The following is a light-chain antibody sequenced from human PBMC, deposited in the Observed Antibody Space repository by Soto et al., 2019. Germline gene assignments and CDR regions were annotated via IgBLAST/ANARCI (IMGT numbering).Light chain of an antibody. V-gene: IGLV1-40*01. J-gene: IGLJ1*01. CDR2: SNA. Sequence: QSVLTQPPSVSEAPGQRVTISCTGTSSDIGAGYDVHWYQQLPGAAPKLLIYSNAIRPSGVPDRFSASKSGTSASLAITGLRAEDEADYYCCSYAGSNNYYLFGPGTKLTVL. CDR3: CSYAGSNNYYL. CDR1: SSDIGAGYD.